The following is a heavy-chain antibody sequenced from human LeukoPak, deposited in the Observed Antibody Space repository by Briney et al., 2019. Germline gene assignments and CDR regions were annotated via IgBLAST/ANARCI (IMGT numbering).Heavy chain of an antibody. CDR1: GFTFNSYN. CDR2: ISSHSSYI. V-gene: IGHV3-21*03. CDR3: ARAATMKGWFDP. Sequence: PGGSLRLSCAASGFTFNSYNMNWVRQAPGKGLEWVSFISSHSSYIYYADSAKGRFTISRDNAKNSLYLQMNSLRAEDTAVYYCARAATMKGWFDPWGQGTLVTVSS. D-gene: IGHD3-22*01. J-gene: IGHJ5*02.